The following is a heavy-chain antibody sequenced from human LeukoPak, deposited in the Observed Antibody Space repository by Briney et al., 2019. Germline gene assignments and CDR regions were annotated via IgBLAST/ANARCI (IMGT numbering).Heavy chain of an antibody. CDR2: IRYDGSNK. V-gene: IGHV3-30*02. J-gene: IGHJ4*02. CDR1: GFTFSSYG. D-gene: IGHD2-15*01. CDR3: ATPPTRQYCSGGSCYPY. Sequence: GGSLRLSCAASGFTFSSYGMHWVRQAPGKGLEWVAFIRYDGSNKYYADSVKGRFTISRDNSKNTLYLQMNSLRAEDTAVYYCATPPTRQYCSGGSCYPYWGQGTLVTVSS.